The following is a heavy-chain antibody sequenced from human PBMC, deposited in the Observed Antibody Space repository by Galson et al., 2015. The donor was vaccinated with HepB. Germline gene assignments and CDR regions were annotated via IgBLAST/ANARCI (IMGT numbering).Heavy chain of an antibody. V-gene: IGHV3-73*01. CDR2: IRSKANSYAT. CDR1: GLTLSSSA. D-gene: IGHD6-6*01. Sequence: SLRLSCAASGLTLSSSAMHWVRQTSGKGLEWVGRIRSKANSYATAYAASVKGRFTISRDDSKNTAYLQMNSLKTEDTAVYYCTRHSTGYSSSPQGEYFDYWGQGTLVTVFS. J-gene: IGHJ4*02. CDR3: TRHSTGYSSSPQGEYFDY.